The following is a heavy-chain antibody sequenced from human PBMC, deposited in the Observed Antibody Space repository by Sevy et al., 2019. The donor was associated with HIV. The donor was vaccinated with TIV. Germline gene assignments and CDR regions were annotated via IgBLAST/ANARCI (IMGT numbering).Heavy chain of an antibody. D-gene: IGHD3-10*01. CDR3: ARDWRGYIGSGSDYYYYGMDV. V-gene: IGHV3-7*03. CDR1: GFAFNSYW. Sequence: GGSLRLSCAASGFAFNSYWMSWVRQAPGMGLQWVGTIKEDGSEKYYVDAMKGRFTISRDNAKNSLYLQMNSLIAEDTAVYYCARDWRGYIGSGSDYYYYGMDVWGQGTTVTVSS. J-gene: IGHJ6*02. CDR2: IKEDGSEK.